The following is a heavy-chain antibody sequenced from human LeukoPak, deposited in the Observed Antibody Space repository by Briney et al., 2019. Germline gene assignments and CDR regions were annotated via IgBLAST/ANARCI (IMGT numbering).Heavy chain of an antibody. Sequence: ASVKVSCKASGGTFSSYAISWVRQAPGQGLEWMGGIIPIFGTANYAQKFQGRVTITTDESTSTAYMELSSLRSEDTAVYYCARDGTFSSSLPYYYYYMDVWGKGTTVTVSS. D-gene: IGHD6-13*01. CDR2: IIPIFGTA. CDR1: GGTFSSYA. V-gene: IGHV1-69*05. J-gene: IGHJ6*03. CDR3: ARDGTFSSSLPYYYYYMDV.